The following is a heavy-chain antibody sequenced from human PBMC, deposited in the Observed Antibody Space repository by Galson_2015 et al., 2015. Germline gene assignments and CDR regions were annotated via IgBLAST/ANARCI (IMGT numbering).Heavy chain of an antibody. CDR2: IWYDGSNK. V-gene: IGHV3-33*01. J-gene: IGHJ4*02. Sequence: SLRLSCAASGFTFSSYGMHWVRQAPGKGLEWVAVIWYDGSNKYYADSVKGRFTISRDNSKNTLYLQMNSLRAEDTAVYYCARDLEMATSDYWGQGTLVTVSS. D-gene: IGHD5-24*01. CDR3: ARDLEMATSDY. CDR1: GFTFSSYG.